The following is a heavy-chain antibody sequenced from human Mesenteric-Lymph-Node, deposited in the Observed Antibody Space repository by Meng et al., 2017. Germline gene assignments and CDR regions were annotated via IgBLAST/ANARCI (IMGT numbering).Heavy chain of an antibody. CDR2: ISYDGSNK. CDR1: GFTFSTYA. D-gene: IGHD3-10*01. Sequence: GGSLRLSCAASGFTFSTYAMHWVRQAPGKGLDWVAAISYDGSNKHYADSVKGRFTFSRDNSKNTLSLQMNSLRAEDTAVYYCARLAVGLPGRRLSETADYWGQGTMVTVSS. J-gene: IGHJ4*02. CDR3: ARLAVGLPGRRLSETADY. V-gene: IGHV3-30*04.